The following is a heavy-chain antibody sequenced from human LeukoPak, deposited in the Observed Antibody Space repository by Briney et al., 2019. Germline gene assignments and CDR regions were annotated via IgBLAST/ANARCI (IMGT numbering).Heavy chain of an antibody. D-gene: IGHD4-11*01. J-gene: IGHJ3*02. Sequence: QPSETLSLTRAVYGRSFSGYYWSWIRQPPGKGREWIGEINHSGSTNYNPSLKSRVTISVDTSKNQFSLKLSSVTAADTAVYYCATSSPDSNYVLDDAFDIWGQGTMVTVSS. CDR3: ATSSPDSNYVLDDAFDI. CDR1: GRSFSGYY. V-gene: IGHV4-34*01. CDR2: INHSGST.